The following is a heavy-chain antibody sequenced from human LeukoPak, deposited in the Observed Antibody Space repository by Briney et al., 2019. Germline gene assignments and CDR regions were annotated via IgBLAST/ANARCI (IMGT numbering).Heavy chain of an antibody. D-gene: IGHD2-2*01. V-gene: IGHV1-69*13. CDR2: IIPIFGTA. CDR1: GCTFSSYA. CDR3: ARGVSTSPHANWCDP. Sequence: SVKVSCKASGCTFSSYAISWVRQAPGQGLEWMGGIIPIFGTANYAQKFQGRVTITADESTSTAYMELSSLRSEDTAVYYCARGVSTSPHANWCDPWGQGTLVTVSS. J-gene: IGHJ5*02.